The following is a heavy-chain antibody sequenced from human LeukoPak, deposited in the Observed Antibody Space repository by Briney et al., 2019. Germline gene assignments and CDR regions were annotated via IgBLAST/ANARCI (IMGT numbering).Heavy chain of an antibody. CDR3: ARVGEKYSSGWLGAFDI. D-gene: IGHD6-19*01. J-gene: IGHJ3*02. CDR2: ISSSSSTI. CDR1: GFTFSSYS. V-gene: IGHV3-48*04. Sequence: GGSLRLSCAASGFTFSSYSMNWVRQAPGKGLEWLSYISSSSSTIYYADPVKGRFTISRDNAKNSLYLQMNSLRAEDTAVYYCARVGEKYSSGWLGAFDIWGQGTMVTVSS.